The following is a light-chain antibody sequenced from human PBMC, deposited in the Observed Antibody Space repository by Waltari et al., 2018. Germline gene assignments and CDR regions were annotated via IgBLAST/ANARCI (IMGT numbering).Light chain of an antibody. V-gene: IGKV2-28*01. CDR1: RSLLHSSGYNY. J-gene: IGKJ4*01. CDR3: MQALQSPLT. Sequence: DIVMTRSPLSLPVTPGEPASISCTSSRSLLHSSGYNYVDWYLQKPGQSPQLLISLGSNRASGVPDRFSGSGSGTDFTLKISRVEAEDVGVYYCMQALQSPLTFGGGTKVEIK. CDR2: LGS.